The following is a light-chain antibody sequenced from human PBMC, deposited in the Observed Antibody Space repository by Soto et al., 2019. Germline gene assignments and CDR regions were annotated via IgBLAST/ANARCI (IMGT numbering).Light chain of an antibody. CDR3: QQYSNWPLT. CDR1: QSVSSN. CDR2: GAS. J-gene: IGKJ4*01. Sequence: EIVMTQSPATLSVSPGERATLSCRASQSVSSNLAWYQQKPGQAPRLLIYGASTRATGIPARFSGSGSGTEFTLTISSLQSEDFVVYYCQQYSNWPLTLGGGTKVEIK. V-gene: IGKV3-15*01.